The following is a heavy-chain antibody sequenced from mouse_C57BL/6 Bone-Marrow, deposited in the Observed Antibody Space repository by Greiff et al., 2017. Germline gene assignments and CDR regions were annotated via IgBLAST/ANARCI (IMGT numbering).Heavy chain of an antibody. CDR1: GYTFTSYW. V-gene: IGHV1-72*01. Sequence: QVHVKQPGAELVKPGASVKLSCKASGYTFTSYWMHWVKQRPGRGLEWIGRIDPNSGGTKYNEKFKSKATLTVDKPSSTAYMQLSSLTSEDSAVYYCARGCKSLGTYAMDYWGQGTSVTVSS. D-gene: IGHD3-3*01. CDR3: ARGCKSLGTYAMDY. CDR2: IDPNSGGT. J-gene: IGHJ4*01.